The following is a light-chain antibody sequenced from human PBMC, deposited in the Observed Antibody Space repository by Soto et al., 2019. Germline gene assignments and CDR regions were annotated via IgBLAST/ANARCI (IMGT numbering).Light chain of an antibody. CDR1: QVINNW. CDR3: QQANSFPFT. Sequence: DIQMTQSPSSVSASVGDRVTITCRASQVINNWLAWYQQKPGKAPNLLIYAASTLQTGVPSRFSGSGSGTDFTLTIRSLQPADFATYYCQQANSFPFTFGPGTKVDIK. V-gene: IGKV1-12*02. J-gene: IGKJ3*01. CDR2: AAS.